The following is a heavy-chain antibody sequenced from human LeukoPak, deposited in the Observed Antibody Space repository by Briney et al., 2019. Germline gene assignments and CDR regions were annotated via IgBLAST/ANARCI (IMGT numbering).Heavy chain of an antibody. D-gene: IGHD3-16*01. V-gene: IGHV4-39*01. CDR2: IYSSGNS. Sequence: PSETLSLTCSISGYSITTNSYWGGWIRQPPGKGLEWIGIIYSSGNSYYNPSLKTRATISPATSKNQYSLRLTSVTAADTAIYYCARRGIWDLQIGNWFDPWGQGILVIVSS. CDR3: ARRGIWDLQIGNWFDP. CDR1: GYSITTNSYW. J-gene: IGHJ5*02.